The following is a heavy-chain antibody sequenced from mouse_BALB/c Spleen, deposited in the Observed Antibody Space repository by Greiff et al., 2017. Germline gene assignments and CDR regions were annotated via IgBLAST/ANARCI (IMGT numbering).Heavy chain of an antibody. D-gene: IGHD2-14*01. CDR2: IDPANGNT. V-gene: IGHV14-3*02. Sequence: EVQLQESGAELVKPGASVKLSCTASGFNIKDTYMHWVKQRPEQGLEWIGRIDPANGNTKYDPKFQGKATITADTSSNTAYLQLSSLTSEDTAVYYCASGYREILPYWGQGTLVTVSA. CDR3: ASGYREILPY. CDR1: GFNIKDTY. J-gene: IGHJ3*01.